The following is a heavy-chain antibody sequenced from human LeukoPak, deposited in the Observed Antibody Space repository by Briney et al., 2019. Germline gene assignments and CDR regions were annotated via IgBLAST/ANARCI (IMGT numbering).Heavy chain of an antibody. CDR1: GFTFSTYN. CDR2: ISSGSSYI. J-gene: IGHJ4*02. V-gene: IGHV3-21*01. D-gene: IGHD2-15*01. Sequence: GGSLRLPCAASGFTFSTYNMNWVRQAPGKGLEWVSSISSGSSYIYYTDSVKGRFSISRDNAKNSLYLQMNSLRVEDMAVYYCARDSCSGDRCWRYFVNWGQGTLVTVSS. CDR3: ARDSCSGDRCWRYFVN.